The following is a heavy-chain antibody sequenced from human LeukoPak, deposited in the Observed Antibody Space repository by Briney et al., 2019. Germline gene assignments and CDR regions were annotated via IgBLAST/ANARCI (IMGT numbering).Heavy chain of an antibody. CDR3: AKLDPGSGSIHS. J-gene: IGHJ4*02. CDR2: ISGSGGST. Sequence: GGSLRLSCTVSGFTLTYEWMNWVRQAPGKGLEWVSAISGSGGSTYYADSVKGRFTISRDNSKNTLYLQMNSLRAEDTAVYYCAKLDPGSGSIHSWGQGTLVTVSS. V-gene: IGHV3-23*01. D-gene: IGHD3-10*01. CDR1: GFTLTYEW.